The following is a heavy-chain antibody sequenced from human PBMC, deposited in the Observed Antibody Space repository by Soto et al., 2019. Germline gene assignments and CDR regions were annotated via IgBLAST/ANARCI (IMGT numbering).Heavy chain of an antibody. Sequence: QVQLQESGPGLVEPSQTLSLICTVSGGSISSGDYYWSWIRQLPGKGLGWIGYIYYSGTTFHNPPLKSRVSISVDTSKNLFSLKLSSMTAADTAVYYCARTSGDYGLSKYFQHWGQGTLVTVSS. J-gene: IGHJ1*01. CDR3: ARTSGDYGLSKYFQH. D-gene: IGHD4-17*01. CDR2: IYYSGTT. V-gene: IGHV4-31*03. CDR1: GGSISSGDYY.